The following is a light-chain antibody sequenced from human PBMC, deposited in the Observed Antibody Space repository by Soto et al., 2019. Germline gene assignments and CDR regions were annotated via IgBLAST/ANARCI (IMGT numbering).Light chain of an antibody. CDR3: QQYGSLPWT. J-gene: IGKJ1*01. V-gene: IGKV3-20*01. CDR2: GAS. Sequence: EIVLTQSPDTLSLSPGERATLSCRASQSVSSNYLAWYQQIPGQAPRPLIYGASSRVPGIPDRFSGSGSGTDFTLTISRLEPEDFAVYYCQQYGSLPWTFGQGTKVDNK. CDR1: QSVSSNY.